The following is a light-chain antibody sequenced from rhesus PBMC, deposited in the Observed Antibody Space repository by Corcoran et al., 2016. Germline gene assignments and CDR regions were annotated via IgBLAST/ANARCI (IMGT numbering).Light chain of an antibody. CDR2: KAS. J-gene: IGKJ2*01. Sequence: DIQMTQSPSSLSASVGDRVTITCRASQGISSYLAWYQQNPGKAPKLLIYKASTLQSGVPSRFSGSGSGTDFTLTISSLQPEDFATYSCQQRNSYPYSFGQGTKVEIK. V-gene: IGKV1-25*01. CDR3: QQRNSYPYS. CDR1: QGISSY.